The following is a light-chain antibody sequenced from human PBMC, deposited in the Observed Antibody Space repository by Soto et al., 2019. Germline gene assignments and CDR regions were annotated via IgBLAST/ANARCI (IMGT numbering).Light chain of an antibody. CDR1: SSNIGAGYD. Sequence: QSVLTQPPSVSGAPGQRVTISCTGSSSNIGAGYDVHWYQQRPGTAPRLLIYGNNNRPSGGPDRFSGSKTGNSAPLAITGLQAEDEAYYSCQSYDSSLSGYVFGTGTKVTGL. CDR3: QSYDSSLSGYV. CDR2: GNN. J-gene: IGLJ1*01. V-gene: IGLV1-40*01.